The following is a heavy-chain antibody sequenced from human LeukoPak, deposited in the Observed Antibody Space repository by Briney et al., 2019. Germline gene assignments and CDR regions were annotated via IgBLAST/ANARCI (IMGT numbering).Heavy chain of an antibody. Sequence: PGGSLRLSCAASEFTFSTYWMTWVRQAPGKGLEWVAFIHYDGSNNYYADSVKGRFTISRDNSKNTLYLQMNTLRADDTAVYYCAKDHGSSDWYYFDYWGQGTLVTVSS. CDR3: AKDHGSSDWYYFDY. D-gene: IGHD6-13*01. CDR2: IHYDGSNN. J-gene: IGHJ4*02. V-gene: IGHV3-30*02. CDR1: EFTFSTYW.